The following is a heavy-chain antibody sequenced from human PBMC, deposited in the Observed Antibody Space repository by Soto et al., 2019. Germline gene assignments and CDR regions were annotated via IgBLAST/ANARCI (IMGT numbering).Heavy chain of an antibody. Sequence: GASVKVSCKASGYSFTGHYIHWVRQAPEQGPEWMGEVGPESGATRYAQKFQGRVTMTMDTSITTVYMELNNLRPDDTAIYCCGRGRSGQIVVFYWGQGTPVTVSS. V-gene: IGHV1-2*02. J-gene: IGHJ4*02. CDR1: GYSFTGHY. CDR3: GRGRSGQIVVFY. CDR2: VGPESGAT. D-gene: IGHD1-26*01.